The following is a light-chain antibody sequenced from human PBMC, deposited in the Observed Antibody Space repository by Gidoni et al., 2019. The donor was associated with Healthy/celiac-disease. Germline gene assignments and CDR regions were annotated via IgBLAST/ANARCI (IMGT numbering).Light chain of an antibody. V-gene: IGKV1-5*03. Sequence: DIQMTQSPSTLSASVGDRVTITCRASQSISSWLAWYQQKPGKAPKLLIYKASSLESGVPSRFSGSGSGREFTHTISSLQPDDFATYYCQQYNSYPTFGQGTKVEIK. J-gene: IGKJ1*01. CDR2: KAS. CDR3: QQYNSYPT. CDR1: QSISSW.